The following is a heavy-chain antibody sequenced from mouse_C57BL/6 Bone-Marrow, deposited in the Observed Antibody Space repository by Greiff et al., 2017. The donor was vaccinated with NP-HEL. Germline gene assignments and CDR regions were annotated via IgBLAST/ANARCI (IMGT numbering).Heavy chain of an antibody. D-gene: IGHD1-1*01. CDR2: IYPGSGNT. J-gene: IGHJ4*01. Sequence: QVQLQQSGAELVRPGASVKLSCKASGYTFTDYYINWVKQRPGQGLEWIARIYPGSGNTYYNEKFKGKATLTAEKSSSTAYMQLSSLTSEDSAVYFCARCPHYYGSLYYAMDYWGQGTSVTVSS. V-gene: IGHV1-76*01. CDR3: ARCPHYYGSLYYAMDY. CDR1: GYTFTDYY.